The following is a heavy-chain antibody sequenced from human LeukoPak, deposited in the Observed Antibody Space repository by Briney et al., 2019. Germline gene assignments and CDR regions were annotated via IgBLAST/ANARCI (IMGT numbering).Heavy chain of an antibody. CDR1: GFTFDDYS. D-gene: IGHD5-12*01. J-gene: IGHJ3*02. Sequence: PGGSLRLSCAASGFTFDDYSMHWVRQAPGKGLEWVSSINWNSGSVRYADSVQGRFTISRDNAKNSLFLQMNSLRVEGTALYYCIKDRGGYSGYDPWDALDIWGQGTRVTVSS. CDR2: INWNSGSV. CDR3: IKDRGGYSGYDPWDALDI. V-gene: IGHV3-9*01.